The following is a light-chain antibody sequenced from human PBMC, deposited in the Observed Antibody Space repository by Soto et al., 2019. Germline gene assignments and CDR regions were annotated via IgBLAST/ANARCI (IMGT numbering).Light chain of an antibody. J-gene: IGKJ3*01. Sequence: EIVLTQSPGTLSFSPGERATLSCRASQSVSSNYLAWHQQKPGQAPRLLIYGASSRATGIPDRFSGSGSGTDFTLTISRLEPEDFAVYYCQQYVNSPFTLGPGTKVDIK. CDR3: QQYVNSPFT. V-gene: IGKV3-20*01. CDR1: QSVSSNY. CDR2: GAS.